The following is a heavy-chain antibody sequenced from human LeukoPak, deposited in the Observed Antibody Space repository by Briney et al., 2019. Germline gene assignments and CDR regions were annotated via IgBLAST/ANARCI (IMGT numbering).Heavy chain of an antibody. CDR3: ARDGGYGGNPNDAFDM. CDR2: IRYDGSNK. V-gene: IGHV3-30*02. Sequence: GGSLRLSCAASGFTFSNYGMHWVRPAAGKGLEWEAIIRYDGSNKYYTDSVKGRFTISRDNSKNTLYLQMNSLRAEDTAVYYCARDGGYGGNPNDAFDMWGQGTMVTVSS. J-gene: IGHJ3*02. D-gene: IGHD4-23*01. CDR1: GFTFSNYG.